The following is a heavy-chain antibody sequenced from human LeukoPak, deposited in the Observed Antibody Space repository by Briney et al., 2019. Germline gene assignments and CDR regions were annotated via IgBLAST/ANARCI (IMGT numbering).Heavy chain of an antibody. J-gene: IGHJ3*02. V-gene: IGHV3-53*01. CDR1: GFTVSLYY. CDR3: ARGWVVVTGGFDM. Sequence: GGSLRLSCAASGFTVSLYYTTWVRQAPGKGLEWVSVIYSGGPTYYADSVKGRFTISRDNSKNTVYLQMNSLRGEDTAVYFCARGWVVVTGGFDMWGQGTMVTVSS. D-gene: IGHD2-21*02. CDR2: IYSGGPT.